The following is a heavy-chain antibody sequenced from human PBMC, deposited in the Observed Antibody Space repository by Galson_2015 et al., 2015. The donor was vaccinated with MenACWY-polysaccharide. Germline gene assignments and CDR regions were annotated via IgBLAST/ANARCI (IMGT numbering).Heavy chain of an antibody. Sequence: SLRLSCAASGFTFSSYGMHWVRQAPGKGLEWVAVIWSDGSHQYYGNSVKGRFTISRDNSKNTLYLQMNSLRAEDTAVYYCARDRTTMHYMDVWGKGNPGHRLL. CDR3: ARDRTTMHYMDV. J-gene: IGHJ6*03. V-gene: IGHV3-33*01. CDR1: GFTFSSYG. CDR2: IWSDGSHQ. D-gene: IGHD1-1*01.